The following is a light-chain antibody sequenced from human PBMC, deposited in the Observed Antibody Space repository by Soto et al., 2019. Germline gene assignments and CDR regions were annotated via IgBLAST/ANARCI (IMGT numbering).Light chain of an antibody. V-gene: IGKV1-5*03. J-gene: IGKJ1*01. CDR1: QSISSW. CDR3: QQYNSYWT. Sequence: DIQMTQSPSTLSASVGDRVTITCRARQSISSWLAWYQQKPGKAPKLLIYKASSLESGVPSRFSGSGSGTEFTLTIISLQPDDFATYYCQQYNSYWTFGQGTKVEIK. CDR2: KAS.